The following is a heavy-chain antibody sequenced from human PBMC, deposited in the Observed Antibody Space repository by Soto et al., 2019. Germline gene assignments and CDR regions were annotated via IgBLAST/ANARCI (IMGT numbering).Heavy chain of an antibody. V-gene: IGHV3-7*01. CDR1: GFTFSSYW. CDR2: IKQDGSEK. J-gene: IGHJ4*02. Sequence: EVQLVESGGGLVQPGGSLRLSCAASGFTFSSYWMSWVRQAPGKGLEWVANIKQDGSEKYYVDSVKGRFTISRDNAKNSLYLQMNSLRAEDTAEYYCARDRNDFWSGYPYYFDYWGQGTLVTVSS. D-gene: IGHD3-3*01. CDR3: ARDRNDFWSGYPYYFDY.